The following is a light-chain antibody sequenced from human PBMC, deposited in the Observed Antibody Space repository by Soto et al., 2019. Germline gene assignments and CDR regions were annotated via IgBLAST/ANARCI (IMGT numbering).Light chain of an antibody. CDR2: GAT. J-gene: IGKJ3*01. CDR3: QQYGSSPRFT. CDR1: QSVRSSY. Sequence: EIVLTQSPGTLSLSPGERATLSCRASQSVRSSYLAWYQQKPGQAPRPLIYGATSRATGVPDRFSGSGSGADFTLTISRLEPEYFAVYYCQQYGSSPRFTFGPGTKLDVK. V-gene: IGKV3-20*01.